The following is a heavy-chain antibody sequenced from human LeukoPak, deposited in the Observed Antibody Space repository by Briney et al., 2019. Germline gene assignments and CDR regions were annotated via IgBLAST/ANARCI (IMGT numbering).Heavy chain of an antibody. CDR1: GFTFSSYG. Sequence: GGSLRLSCAASGFTFSSYGMHWVRQAPGQGLEWMGWINPNSGGTNYAQKVQGRVTMARDTSISTAYMELSRLRSDDTTVYYCASVYYGGDCYPLYYYYDMDVWGQGTTVTVSS. D-gene: IGHD2-21*02. J-gene: IGHJ6*02. CDR3: ASVYYGGDCYPLYYYYDMDV. CDR2: INPNSGGT. V-gene: IGHV1-2*02.